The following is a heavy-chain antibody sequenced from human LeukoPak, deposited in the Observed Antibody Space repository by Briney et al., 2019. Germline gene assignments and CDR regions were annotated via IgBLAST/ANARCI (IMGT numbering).Heavy chain of an antibody. V-gene: IGHV4-4*07. J-gene: IGHJ4*02. Sequence: ETSETLSLTCTVSGGSISGYYWSWIRQPAGEGLEWIGRIYSSGSTNYNPSLKSRVSMSVDTSNNQFSLNLSSATAADTAVYYCARKRKGAYDFDCWGQGTLVTVSS. CDR1: GGSISGYY. CDR3: ARKRKGAYDFDC. D-gene: IGHD3-16*01. CDR2: IYSSGST.